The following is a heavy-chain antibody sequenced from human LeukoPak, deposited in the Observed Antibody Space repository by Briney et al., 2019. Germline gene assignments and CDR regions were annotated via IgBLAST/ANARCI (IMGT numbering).Heavy chain of an antibody. D-gene: IGHD3-10*01. CDR1: GGSISSFY. CDR2: IYYIGST. Sequence: SETLSLTCAVSGGSISSFYWSWIWQPPGKGLEWVGYIYYIGSTNYNPSLNSRVTISLDTSKNQFSLKLNSVTAADTAVYYCARKRHGGPLDYWGQGTLVTVSS. J-gene: IGHJ4*02. V-gene: IGHV4-59*01. CDR3: ARKRHGGPLDY.